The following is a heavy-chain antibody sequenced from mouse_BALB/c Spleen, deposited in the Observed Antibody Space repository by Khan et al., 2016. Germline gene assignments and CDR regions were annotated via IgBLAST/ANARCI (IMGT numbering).Heavy chain of an antibody. V-gene: IGHV1-80*01. CDR3: AGGTRFAY. CDR1: DYAFSRYW. Sequence: QVQLKESGAELVRPGSSVKISCKASDYAFSRYWMNWVKQRPGQGLEWIGQIYPGDGDTNYNGKFKGKATLTADKFSSTAYMQLSSLTSEDSAVYFCAGGTRFAYWGQGTLVTVSA. D-gene: IGHD2-14*01. J-gene: IGHJ3*01. CDR2: IYPGDGDT.